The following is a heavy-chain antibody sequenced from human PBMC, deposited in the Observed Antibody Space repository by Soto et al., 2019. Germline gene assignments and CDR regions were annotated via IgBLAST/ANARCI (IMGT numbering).Heavy chain of an antibody. CDR2: IIPIFGTA. CDR1: GGTFSGYA. V-gene: IGHV1-69*13. Sequence: ASVKVSCKASGGTFSGYAISWVRQAPGQGLEWMGGIIPIFGTANYAQKFQGRVTITADESTSTAYMELSSLRSEDTAVYYCARDWLDYYYGMDVWGQGTTVTVSS. CDR3: ARDWLDYYYGMDV. J-gene: IGHJ6*02. D-gene: IGHD3-9*01.